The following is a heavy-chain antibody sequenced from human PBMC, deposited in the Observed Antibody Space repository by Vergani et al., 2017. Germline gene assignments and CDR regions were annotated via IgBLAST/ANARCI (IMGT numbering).Heavy chain of an antibody. Sequence: QVQLQESGPGLVKPSQTLSLTCTVSGGSISSGGYYWSWIRQHPGKGLEWIGYIYYSGSTYYNPSLKSRVTISVDTSKNQFSLKLSSVTAADRAVYYCERFITMVRGVILTDAFDIGSQGTMVTVYS. D-gene: IGHD3-10*01. CDR2: IYYSGST. CDR1: GGSISSGGYY. J-gene: IGHJ3*02. V-gene: IGHV4-31*03. CDR3: ERFITMVRGVILTDAFDI.